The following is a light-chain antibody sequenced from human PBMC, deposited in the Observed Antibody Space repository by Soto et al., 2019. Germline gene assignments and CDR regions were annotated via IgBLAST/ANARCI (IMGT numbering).Light chain of an antibody. V-gene: IGLV6-57*01. CDR3: QSYDSSNQV. Sequence: NFMLTQPHSVSESPGKTVTISCTRTSVSIASNYVQWYQQRPGSSPTTVLYEDNQRPSGFPDRFSGSIDSSSDSASLALSGLKTEDEAVYSCQSYDSSNQVFGGGNKLTVL. J-gene: IGLJ2*01. CDR2: EDN. CDR1: SVSIASNY.